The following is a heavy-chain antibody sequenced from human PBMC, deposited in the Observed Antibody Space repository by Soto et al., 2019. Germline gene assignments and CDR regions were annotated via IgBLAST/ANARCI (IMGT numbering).Heavy chain of an antibody. Sequence: QVQLQESGPGLVKPSGTLSLTCAVSGGSFSSVNWWSWVRQAPGKGLEWIGEISHSGNTNYNPSLKSRVTISVDKFKHHFSLRLSSVTAADTAVYYCARLRCSNTSCYLGFDHWGQGTLVTVSS. D-gene: IGHD2-2*01. CDR2: ISHSGNT. CDR3: ARLRCSNTSCYLGFDH. CDR1: GGSFSSVNW. V-gene: IGHV4-4*02. J-gene: IGHJ4*02.